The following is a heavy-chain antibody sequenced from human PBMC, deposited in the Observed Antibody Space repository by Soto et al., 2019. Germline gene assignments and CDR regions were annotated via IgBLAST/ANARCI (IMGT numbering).Heavy chain of an antibody. CDR1: GGSIGSYY. J-gene: IGHJ4*02. D-gene: IGHD1-26*01. Sequence: SETLSLTCTVSGGSIGSYYWSWIRQPPGKGLEWIGYIYYSGSTNYNPSLKSRVTISVDTSKNQFSLKLSSVTAADTAVYYCARGLSGSAIYFDYWGQGTLVTVSS. CDR2: IYYSGST. CDR3: ARGLSGSAIYFDY. V-gene: IGHV4-59*08.